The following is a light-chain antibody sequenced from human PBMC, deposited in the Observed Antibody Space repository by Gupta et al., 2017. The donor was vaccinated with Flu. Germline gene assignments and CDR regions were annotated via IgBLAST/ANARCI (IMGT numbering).Light chain of an antibody. Sequence: SVLTQPPSASGTPGQRVTISCSGSSSNIGTNSVSWYQQLPGTAPKLLIYSKNLRPSGVPDRFSGSRSGTSASLAISGLQSEDEADYYCAAWDDSLNGVVFGGGTKLTVL. J-gene: IGLJ3*02. CDR2: SKN. CDR3: AAWDDSLNGVV. V-gene: IGLV1-44*01. CDR1: SSNIGTNS.